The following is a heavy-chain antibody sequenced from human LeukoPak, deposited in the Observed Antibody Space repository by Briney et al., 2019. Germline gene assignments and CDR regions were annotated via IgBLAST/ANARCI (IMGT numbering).Heavy chain of an antibody. Sequence: SETLSLNCTVSGGSISSGDYYWSWIRQPPGKGLEWIGYIYYSGSTYYNPSLKSRVTISVDTSKNQFSLKLSSVTAADTAVYYCARDQGYSYGTTRGYFDYWGQGTLVTVSS. V-gene: IGHV4-30-4*01. CDR3: ARDQGYSYGTTRGYFDY. J-gene: IGHJ4*02. CDR2: IYYSGST. CDR1: GGSISSGDYY. D-gene: IGHD5-18*01.